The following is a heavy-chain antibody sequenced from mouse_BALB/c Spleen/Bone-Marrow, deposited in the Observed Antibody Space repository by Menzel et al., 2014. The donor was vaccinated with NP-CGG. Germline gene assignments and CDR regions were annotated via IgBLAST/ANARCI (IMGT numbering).Heavy chain of an antibody. CDR1: GFTFTSYW. V-gene: IGHV1S81*02. J-gene: IGHJ4*01. D-gene: IGHD2-1*01. Sequence: QVQLQQSGDELVEPGASVKLSCMASGFTFTSYWTHWVKQRPGQGPEWIGEINPSNGRTNYNEKFKRKATLTEDKSSSTAYMQLSSLTSEDSAVYYCARDGNYRYAIDYWGQGTSVTVSS. CDR3: ARDGNYRYAIDY. CDR2: INPSNGRT.